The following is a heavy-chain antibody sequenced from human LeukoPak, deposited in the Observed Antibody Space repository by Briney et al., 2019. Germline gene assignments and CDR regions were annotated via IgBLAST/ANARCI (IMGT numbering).Heavy chain of an antibody. D-gene: IGHD2-2*01. V-gene: IGHV4-31*03. Sequence: SETLSLTCTVSGGSISSDSYYWSWISQHPGKGLEWIGYIYYSGSTYYNPSLKSRVTISLDTSKNQFSLKLSSVTAADTAVYYCARSYCSSISCYYWFDPWGQGTLVTVSS. CDR1: GGSISSDSYY. CDR2: IYYSGST. J-gene: IGHJ5*02. CDR3: ARSYCSSISCYYWFDP.